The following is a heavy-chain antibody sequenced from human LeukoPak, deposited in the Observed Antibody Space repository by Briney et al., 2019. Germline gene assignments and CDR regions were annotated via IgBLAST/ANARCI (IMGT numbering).Heavy chain of an antibody. D-gene: IGHD3-3*01. V-gene: IGHV3-30*03. CDR3: ARVLVDFSSGYYLVGSMDV. CDR1: GFTFSTYG. Sequence: PGGSLRLSCAASGFTFSTYGMHWVRQAPGKGLEWLAVISHDGSNKHYADSVKGRITISRDNSMNTLYLQMNSLAAEDTAVYYCARVLVDFSSGYYLVGSMDVWGKGTTVTVSS. J-gene: IGHJ6*03. CDR2: ISHDGSNK.